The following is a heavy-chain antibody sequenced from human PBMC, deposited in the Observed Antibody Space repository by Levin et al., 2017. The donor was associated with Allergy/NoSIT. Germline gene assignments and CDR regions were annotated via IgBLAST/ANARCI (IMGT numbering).Heavy chain of an antibody. Sequence: GGSLRLSCAASGFTFSSYDMHWVRQATGKGLEWVSAIGTAGDTYYPGSVKGRFTISRENAKNSLYLQMNSLRAGDTVVYYCARASTPSAPPYDAFDIWGQGTMVTVSS. J-gene: IGHJ3*02. CDR2: IGTAGDT. CDR1: GFTFSSYD. V-gene: IGHV3-13*04. CDR3: ARASTPSAPPYDAFDI. D-gene: IGHD2-2*01.